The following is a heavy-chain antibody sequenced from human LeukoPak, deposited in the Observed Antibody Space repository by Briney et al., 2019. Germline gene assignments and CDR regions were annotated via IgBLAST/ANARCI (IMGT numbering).Heavy chain of an antibody. CDR3: ARGVYLGNGYYFDY. D-gene: IGHD2-8*01. CDR1: GGSISSYY. V-gene: IGHV4-4*07. CDR2: IYTSRST. Sequence: SETLSLTCTVSGGSISSYYWNWIRQPAGKGLEWIGHIYTSRSTNYNSSLKSRVTMSVDTSKNQFSVKLNSVIAADTAMYYCARGVYLGNGYYFDYWGQGTLVTVSS. J-gene: IGHJ4*02.